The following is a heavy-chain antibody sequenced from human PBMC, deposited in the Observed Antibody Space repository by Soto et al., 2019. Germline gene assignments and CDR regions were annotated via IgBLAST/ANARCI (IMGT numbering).Heavy chain of an antibody. CDR1: GYTFTSYG. Sequence: ASVKVSCKASGYTFTSYGISWVRQAPGQGLEWMGWISAYNGNTNYAQKLQGRVTMTTDTSTSTAYMELRSLRSDDTAVYYCARWDIVVVPAAIGPPDSGLDVWGQGTTVTVSS. J-gene: IGHJ6*02. D-gene: IGHD2-2*02. CDR3: ARWDIVVVPAAIGPPDSGLDV. V-gene: IGHV1-18*01. CDR2: ISAYNGNT.